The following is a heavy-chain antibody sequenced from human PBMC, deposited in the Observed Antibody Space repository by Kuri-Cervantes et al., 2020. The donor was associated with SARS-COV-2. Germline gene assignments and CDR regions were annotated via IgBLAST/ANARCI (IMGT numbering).Heavy chain of an antibody. J-gene: IGHJ4*03. CDR2: ITDEGADT. D-gene: IGHD3-10*02. CDR1: GFNFSSFA. CDR3: VKCSAASHPCYLDY. Sequence: GESLKISCAGSGFNFSSFAMAWVRQAPGKGLEWISDITDEGADTYFADSVKGRFTISRDNSKYSLTLQMSSLRAEDTAIYYCVKCSAASHPCYLDYWGQGTLVTVSS. V-gene: IGHV3-23*01.